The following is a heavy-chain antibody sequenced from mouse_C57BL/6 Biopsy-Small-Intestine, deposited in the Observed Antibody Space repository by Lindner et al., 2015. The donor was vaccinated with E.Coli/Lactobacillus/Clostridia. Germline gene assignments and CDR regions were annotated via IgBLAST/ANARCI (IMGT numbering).Heavy chain of an antibody. J-gene: IGHJ4*01. Sequence: SVKVSCKASGYTFTSYGINWVRQAPGQGLEWMGWISGYNGDTNYAQNLQGRVTITTDTPTSTAYMELRSLRSDDTAMYYCARAYPKGISSSSSKGRSWWSGPWGQGTLVTVSS. D-gene: IGHD6-2*01. V-gene: IGHV1-79*01. CDR1: GYTFTSYG. CDR3: ARAYPKGISSSSSKGRSWWSGP. CDR2: ISGYNGDT.